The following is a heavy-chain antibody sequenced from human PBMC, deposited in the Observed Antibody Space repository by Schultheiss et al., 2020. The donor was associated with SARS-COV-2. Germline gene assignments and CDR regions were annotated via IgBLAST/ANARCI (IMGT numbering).Heavy chain of an antibody. CDR3: AKGRITMVRGVIAFDI. CDR2: ISYDGSNK. V-gene: IGHV3-30*18. J-gene: IGHJ3*02. CDR1: GFTFSSYD. D-gene: IGHD3-10*01. Sequence: GGSLRLSCAASGFTFSSYDMHWVRQAPGKGLEWVAVISYDGSNKYYADSVKGRFTISRDNSKNTLYLQMNSLRAEDTAVYYCAKGRITMVRGVIAFDIWGQGTMVTVSS.